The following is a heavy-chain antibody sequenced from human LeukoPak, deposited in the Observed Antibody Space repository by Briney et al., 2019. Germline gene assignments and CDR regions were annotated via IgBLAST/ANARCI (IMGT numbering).Heavy chain of an antibody. CDR1: GGSFSGYY. Sequence: NPSETLSLTCAVYGGSFSGYYWSWIRQSPGKGLEWIGEINHSGSTNYNASLKSRVTISADTSKNQFSLKVSSVTAADTAVYYCARGGGAFDIWGQGTMVTVSS. CDR3: ARGGGAFDI. J-gene: IGHJ3*02. CDR2: INHSGST. V-gene: IGHV4-34*01.